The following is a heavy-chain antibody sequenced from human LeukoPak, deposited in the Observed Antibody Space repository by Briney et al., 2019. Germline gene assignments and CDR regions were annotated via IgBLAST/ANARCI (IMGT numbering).Heavy chain of an antibody. CDR2: IYYSGST. CDR1: GGSISSSSYY. CDR3: ASIGSDLPTDY. Sequence: SETLSLTCTVSGGSISSSSYYWGWIRQPPGKGLEWIGSIYYSGSTYYNPSLKRRVTISVDTSKNKFSLKLSSVTAADTAVYYCASIGSDLPTDYWGQGTLVTVSS. D-gene: IGHD3-10*01. V-gene: IGHV4-39*01. J-gene: IGHJ4*02.